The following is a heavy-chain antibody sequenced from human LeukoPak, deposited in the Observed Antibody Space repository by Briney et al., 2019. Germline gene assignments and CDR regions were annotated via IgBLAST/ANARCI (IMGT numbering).Heavy chain of an antibody. CDR3: ARALRSRGFGDFR. Sequence: RSGGSLRHSCAASGFTFSDYYMSWIRQAPGKGLEWVSYISSSSSYTNYADSVKGRFTISRDNAKNSLYLQMNSLRAEDTAVYYCARALRSRGFGDFRWGQGTLVTVSS. J-gene: IGHJ4*02. V-gene: IGHV3-11*05. D-gene: IGHD3-10*01. CDR2: ISSSSSYT. CDR1: GFTFSDYY.